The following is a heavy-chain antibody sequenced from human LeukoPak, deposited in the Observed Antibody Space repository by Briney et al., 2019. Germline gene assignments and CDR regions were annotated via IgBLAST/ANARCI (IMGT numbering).Heavy chain of an antibody. CDR1: GDSISSYY. J-gene: IGHJ4*02. D-gene: IGHD3-10*01. CDR3: ARHYPYGSGSYSPFYIDY. CDR2: IYYSGST. V-gene: IGHV4-59*08. Sequence: SETLSLTCTVSGDSISSYYWSWTRQPPGKGLEWIGYIYYSGSTNYNPSLKSRVTISVDTSKNQFSLKLSSVTAADTGVYYCARHYPYGSGSYSPFYIDYWGQGTLVTVSS.